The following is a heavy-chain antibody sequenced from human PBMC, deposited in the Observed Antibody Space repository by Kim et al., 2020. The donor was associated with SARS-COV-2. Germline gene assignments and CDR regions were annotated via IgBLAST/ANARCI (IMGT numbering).Heavy chain of an antibody. CDR2: ISSSGSTI. Sequence: GGSLRLSCAASGFTFSSYEMNWVRQAPGKGLEWVSYISSSGSTIYYADSVKGRFTISRDNAKNSLYLQMNSLRAEDTAVYYCARDPYSSSYNYYGMDVWGQGPTLTVSS. CDR1: GFTFSSYE. J-gene: IGHJ6*02. CDR3: ARDPYSSSYNYYGMDV. V-gene: IGHV3-48*03. D-gene: IGHD6-13*01.